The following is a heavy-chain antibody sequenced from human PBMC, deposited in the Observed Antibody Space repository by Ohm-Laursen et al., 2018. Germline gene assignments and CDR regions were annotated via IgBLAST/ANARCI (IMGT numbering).Heavy chain of an antibody. Sequence: PSQTLSLTWIVSGVSITTYYWNWIRQTPGKGLEWIGYIYNIGSTSYNPSLKSRVTISVDTSKNQFSLRLTSITAADTAVYYCARGLYDYYYFDLDVWGQGTTVTVSS. D-gene: IGHD5/OR15-5a*01. CDR1: GVSITTYY. CDR3: ARGLYDYYYFDLDV. J-gene: IGHJ6*02. CDR2: IYNIGST. V-gene: IGHV4-59*13.